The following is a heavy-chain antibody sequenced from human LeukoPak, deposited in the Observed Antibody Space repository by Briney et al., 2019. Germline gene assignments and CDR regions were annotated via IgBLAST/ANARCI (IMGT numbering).Heavy chain of an antibody. Sequence: GGSLRLSCTASGFTFSSYAMHWVRQAPGKGLEWVAVISYDGSNKYYADSVKGRFTISRDNAKNSLYLQMNSLGPEDTAVYYCARDPYSGNYGNYYYYYMDVWGKGTTVTISS. V-gene: IGHV3-30*04. J-gene: IGHJ6*03. CDR3: ARDPYSGNYGNYYYYYMDV. D-gene: IGHD1-26*01. CDR1: GFTFSSYA. CDR2: ISYDGSNK.